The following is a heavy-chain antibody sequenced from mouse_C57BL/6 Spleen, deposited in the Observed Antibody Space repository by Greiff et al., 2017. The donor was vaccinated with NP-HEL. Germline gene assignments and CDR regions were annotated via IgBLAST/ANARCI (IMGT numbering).Heavy chain of an antibody. D-gene: IGHD1-1*01. CDR2: ISYDGSN. Sequence: EVQLQQSGPGLVKPSQSLSLTCSVTGYSITSGYYWNWIRQFPGNKLEWMGYISYDGSNNYNPSLKNRISITRDTSKNQFFLKLNSVTTEDTATYYCARAGQITTVVAYYFDYWGQGTTLTVSS. CDR3: ARAGQITTVVAYYFDY. CDR1: GYSITSGYY. J-gene: IGHJ2*01. V-gene: IGHV3-6*01.